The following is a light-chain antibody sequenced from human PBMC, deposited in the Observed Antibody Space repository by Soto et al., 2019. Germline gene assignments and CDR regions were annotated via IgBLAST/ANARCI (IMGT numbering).Light chain of an antibody. CDR3: QQYNSYRA. V-gene: IGKV1-5*03. CDR2: KAS. Sequence: DIQMTQSPSTLSASVGDRVTITSRASESIDSWLAWHQQKPGRAPKLLISKASSLESGVPSRFSGSGFGTEFTLTISSLQPDDFATYYCQQYNSYRAFGQGTKVDNK. CDR1: ESIDSW. J-gene: IGKJ1*01.